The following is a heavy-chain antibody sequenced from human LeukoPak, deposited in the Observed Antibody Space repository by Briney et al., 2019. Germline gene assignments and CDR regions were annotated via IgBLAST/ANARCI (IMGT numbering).Heavy chain of an antibody. CDR1: GESISGFY. J-gene: IGHJ3*02. V-gene: IGHV4-4*07. CDR2: IYTSGST. CDR3: ARGDFGVATAFDI. Sequence: PSETLSLTCTVSGESISGFYWSWIRQPAGKGLGWIRRIYTSGSTNYNPSLKSRVTMSVDTSKNQFSLKLSSVTAADTAVYYCARGDFGVATAFDIWGQGTMVTVSS. D-gene: IGHD3-3*01.